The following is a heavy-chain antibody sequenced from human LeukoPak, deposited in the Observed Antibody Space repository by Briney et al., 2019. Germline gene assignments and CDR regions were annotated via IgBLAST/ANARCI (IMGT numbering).Heavy chain of an antibody. V-gene: IGHV1-24*01. CDR2: FDPEENKR. J-gene: IGHJ2*01. CDR3: AKGPPGSDNDWYFDL. CDR1: GYTLTELC. Sequence: ALVKVSCKVSGYTLTELCIHWVRQAPGKGLEWMGGFDPEENKRIYAQKFKGRVTMTEDTSTDTAYMELRSLRFEDTAVYFCAKGPPGSDNDWYFDLWGRGTLVTVSS. D-gene: IGHD6-19*01.